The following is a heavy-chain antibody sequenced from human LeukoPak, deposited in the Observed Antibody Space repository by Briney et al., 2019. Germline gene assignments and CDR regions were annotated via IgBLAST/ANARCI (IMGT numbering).Heavy chain of an antibody. CDR3: VRHGGWHFDL. CDR1: GASFGGYY. CDR2: IYYSGDT. J-gene: IGHJ2*01. V-gene: IGHV4-34*01. D-gene: IGHD3-10*01. Sequence: SETLTLTCAVYGASFGGYYWSWIRQPPGKGLDWIGQIYYSGDTKYNPSLESRVSISLGTSQTHLSLKLSSVTAADTAVYYYVRHGGWHFDLWGRGTLVTVSS.